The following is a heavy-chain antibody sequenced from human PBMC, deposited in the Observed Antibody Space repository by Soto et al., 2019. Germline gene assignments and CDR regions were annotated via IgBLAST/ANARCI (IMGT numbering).Heavy chain of an antibody. CDR2: IDYYGST. D-gene: IGHD6-6*01. J-gene: IGHJ3*02. CDR1: GGSISGYY. Sequence: PSETLSLTCTVSGGSISGYYWSWIRQPPGKRLEWIGYIDYYGSTNYNPSLKSRVTISVDKSKNQFSLKLSSVTAADTAVHYCARGPKLGDAFDIWGQGTMVTVSS. CDR3: ARGPKLGDAFDI. V-gene: IGHV4-59*12.